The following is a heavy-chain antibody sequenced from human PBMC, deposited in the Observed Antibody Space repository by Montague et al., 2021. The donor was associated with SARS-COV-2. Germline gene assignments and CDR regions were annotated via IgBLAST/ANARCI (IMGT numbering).Heavy chain of an antibody. D-gene: IGHD3-16*02. V-gene: IGHV2-5*02. CDR3: ARYTSRMYGSFDY. Sequence: PALVKPTQTLTLTCTVSGFSLNTNGMGVGWIRQPPGEAPAWLALXYWDDDKQYSPSLKTRLTITKDTSRNQVVLTMTNVDPGDTGTYFCARYTSRMYGSFDYWGQGALVSVSS. CDR2: XYWDDDK. J-gene: IGHJ4*02. CDR1: GFSLNTNGMG.